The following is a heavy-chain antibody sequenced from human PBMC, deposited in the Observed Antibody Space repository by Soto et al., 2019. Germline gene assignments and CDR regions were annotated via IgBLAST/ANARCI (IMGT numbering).Heavy chain of an antibody. Sequence: EVQLLESGGGLVQPGGSLRLSCAASGFTFSSQSLSWVRQAPGRGLEWVSGSRGSDGSTFYADSVNGRFTISRDNSKNTLYLQMDNLRAEDTAIYHCAPSRFDTLPGGGSWGRGALFTVSS. CDR2: SRGSDGST. J-gene: IGHJ5*02. V-gene: IGHV3-23*01. D-gene: IGHD6-25*01. CDR1: GFTFSSQS. CDR3: APSRFDTLPGGGS.